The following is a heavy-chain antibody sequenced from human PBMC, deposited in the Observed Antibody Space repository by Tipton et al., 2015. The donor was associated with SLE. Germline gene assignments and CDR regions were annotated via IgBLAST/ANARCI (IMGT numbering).Heavy chain of an antibody. CDR1: GGSFSGYY. CDR3: AGAAPGVQGVNDAFDI. Sequence: TLSLTCAVYGGSFSGYYWSWIRKPPGKGLEWIGEINHSGSTNYNPSLKSRVTISVDTSKNQFSLKLSSVTAADTAVYYCAGAAPGVQGVNDAFDIWGQGTMVTVSS. D-gene: IGHD3-10*01. V-gene: IGHV4-34*01. CDR2: INHSGST. J-gene: IGHJ3*02.